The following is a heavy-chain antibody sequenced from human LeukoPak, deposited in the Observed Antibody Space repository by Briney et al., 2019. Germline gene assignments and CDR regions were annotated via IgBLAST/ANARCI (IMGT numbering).Heavy chain of an antibody. CDR3: ARAGKNSRSYEY. CDR1: GDSISSYY. Sequence: SETLSLTCIVSGDSISSYYWSWIRQPPGKGLEWIGYTSHSGSTNSNPSLKSRVTISVDTSKNQFSLTLSSVTAADTAMYYCARAGKNSRSYEYWGQGTLVTVSS. J-gene: IGHJ4*02. CDR2: TSHSGST. V-gene: IGHV4-59*01. D-gene: IGHD3-10*01.